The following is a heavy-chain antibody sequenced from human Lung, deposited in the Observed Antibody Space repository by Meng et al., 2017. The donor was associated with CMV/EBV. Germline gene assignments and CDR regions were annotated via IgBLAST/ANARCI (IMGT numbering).Heavy chain of an antibody. D-gene: IGHD3-22*01. J-gene: IGHJ4*02. V-gene: IGHV1-46*01. CDR2: INSRSGTT. CDR3: AREEGSYDGSGAFDY. CDR1: GYTFTNYY. Sequence: ASXXVSXKASGYTFTNYYLHWVQQAPGQGLEWMGMINSRSGTTTYSQKFQGRISMTRDTSTSTVYLDLSSLRSEDSTVYYCAREEGSYDGSGAFDYWGQGTLVTVSS.